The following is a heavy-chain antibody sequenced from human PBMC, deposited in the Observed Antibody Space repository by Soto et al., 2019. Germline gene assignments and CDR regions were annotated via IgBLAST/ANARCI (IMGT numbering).Heavy chain of an antibody. Sequence: QVQLVQSGPEVKKPGSSVKVSCKTSGYTFTDYGISWARQAPGQGLEWMGWISTSKGNTNYAQRFQVRVTMTTDTSTSTGYMELRSLRSDDTAVYYCATRSPAFDYWGQGTLVTVSS. J-gene: IGHJ4*02. CDR2: ISTSKGNT. CDR1: GYTFTDYG. V-gene: IGHV1-18*01. CDR3: ATRSPAFDY.